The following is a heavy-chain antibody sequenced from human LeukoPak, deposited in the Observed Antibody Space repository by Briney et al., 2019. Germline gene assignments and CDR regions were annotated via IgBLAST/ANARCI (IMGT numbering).Heavy chain of an antibody. J-gene: IGHJ4*02. CDR3: ARDPRSGSYLDY. V-gene: IGHV4-59*01. CDR2: INYSGST. D-gene: IGHD3-10*01. Sequence: SETLSLTCTVSGGSISSYYWSWIRQPPGKGLEWIGYINYSGSTNYNPSLKSRVTISVDTSKNQFSLKLSSVTAADTAVYYCARDPRSGSYLDYWGQGTLVTVSS. CDR1: GGSISSYY.